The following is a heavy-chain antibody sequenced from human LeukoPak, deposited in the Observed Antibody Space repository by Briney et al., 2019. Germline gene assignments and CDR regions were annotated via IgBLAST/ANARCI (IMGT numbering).Heavy chain of an antibody. J-gene: IGHJ6*03. CDR2: IYYSGST. D-gene: IGHD3-3*01. CDR1: GGSISSSSYY. CDR3: ARRLRFLEWSHYYYYYYMDV. Sequence: PSETLSLTCTVSGGSISSSSYYWGWIRQPPGKGLEWIGSIYYSGSTYYNPSLKSRVTISVDTSKNQFSLKLSSVTAADTAVYYCARRLRFLEWSHYYYYYYMDVWGKGTTVTVSS. V-gene: IGHV4-39*07.